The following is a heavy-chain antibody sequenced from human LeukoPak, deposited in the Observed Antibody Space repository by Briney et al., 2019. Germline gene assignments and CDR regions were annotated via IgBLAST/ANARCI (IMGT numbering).Heavy chain of an antibody. D-gene: IGHD1-26*01. J-gene: IGHJ4*02. CDR3: ARAPPMGATYFDY. CDR1: GFTFSSYE. V-gene: IGHV4-59*10. Sequence: PGGSLRLSCAASGFTFSSYEMNWVRQAPGKGLEWIGRIYSSGNTHYNPSLKSRLTMSVDTSKNQFSLKLSSVTAADTAVYYCARAPPMGATYFDYWGQGTLVTVSS. CDR2: IYSSGNT.